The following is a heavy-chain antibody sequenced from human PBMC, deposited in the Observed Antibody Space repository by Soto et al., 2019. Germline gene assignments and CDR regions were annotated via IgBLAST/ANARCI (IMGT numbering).Heavy chain of an antibody. CDR1: RFTFSGHV. Sequence: QVQLVESGGGVVQPGRSLRLSCAASRFTFSGHVMHWVRQAPGKGLEWVAFISYDGVNKFYADSVKGRFTISRDNSNDTLDLQMNSLRTEDTAVYYCAKCPGYDFWSWFDYWGQGIVVNVSS. CDR2: ISYDGVNK. D-gene: IGHD3-3*01. CDR3: AKCPGYDFWSWFDY. V-gene: IGHV3-30*18. J-gene: IGHJ4*02.